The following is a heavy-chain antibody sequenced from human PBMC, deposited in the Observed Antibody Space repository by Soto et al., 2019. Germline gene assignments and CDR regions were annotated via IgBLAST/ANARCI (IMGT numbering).Heavy chain of an antibody. J-gene: IGHJ4*02. Sequence: QVHLVQSGAVVENPGASVKVSCKASGYTFTNFGINWVRQAPGQGLEWMGWITPYNGNANYPQKHQDRLTIPTDTSTNTAYLELRSLRSDDTAVYFWARALMFSGAHHDYWGQGTRVTVSS. D-gene: IGHD1-26*01. V-gene: IGHV1-18*04. CDR2: ITPYNGNA. CDR1: GYTFTNFG. CDR3: ARALMFSGAHHDY.